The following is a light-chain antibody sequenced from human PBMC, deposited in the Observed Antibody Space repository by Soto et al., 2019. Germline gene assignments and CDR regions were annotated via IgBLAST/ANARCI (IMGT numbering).Light chain of an antibody. CDR3: QQYNSYPYT. CDR1: QTISSW. J-gene: IGKJ2*01. Sequence: DIQMTQFPSTLSASVGDRVNITCRASQTISSWLAWYQQKPGKAPKVLIYKAFSLESGVPSRFSGSGSGTDFTLTISSLQPDDFATYYCQQYNSYPYTFGQGTKLEIK. V-gene: IGKV1-5*03. CDR2: KAF.